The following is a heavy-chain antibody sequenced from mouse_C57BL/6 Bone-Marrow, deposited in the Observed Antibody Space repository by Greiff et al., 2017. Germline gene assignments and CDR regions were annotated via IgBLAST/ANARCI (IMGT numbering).Heavy chain of an antibody. CDR2: IYPTSGRT. Sequence: QVQLQQSGAELVKPGASVKMSCKASGYTFTSYWITWVKQRPGQGLEWIGDIYPTSGRTNYNEKFKSKAILTVDTSSNTAYMQLSSLTSEDSAVFDCARSSPRRRGFDYWGQGTTLTVSS. J-gene: IGHJ2*01. V-gene: IGHV1-55*01. CDR3: ARSSPRRRGFDY. CDR1: GYTFTSYW.